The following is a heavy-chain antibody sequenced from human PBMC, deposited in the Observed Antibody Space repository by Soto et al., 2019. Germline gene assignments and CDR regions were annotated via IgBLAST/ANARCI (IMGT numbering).Heavy chain of an antibody. D-gene: IGHD3-10*01. CDR1: GGTFSSYT. CDR3: ASDGSYCSSTSCNYYGSGSYYNPFDY. J-gene: IGHJ4*02. CDR2: IIPILGIA. V-gene: IGHV1-69*10. Sequence: SVKVSCKASGGTFSSYTISWVRQAPGQGLEWMGGIIPILGIANYAQKFQGRVTITADKSTSTAYMELSSLRSEDTAVYYCASDGSYCSSTSCNYYGSGSYYNPFDYWGQGTLVTVSS.